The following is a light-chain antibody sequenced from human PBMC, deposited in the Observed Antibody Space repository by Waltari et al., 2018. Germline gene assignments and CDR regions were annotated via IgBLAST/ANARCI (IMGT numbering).Light chain of an antibody. CDR2: DAS. J-gene: IGKJ2*01. CDR1: QSIGSY. Sequence: EIVLTQSPATLSLSPGGRATLSCRASQSIGSYLAWYQQKPGLAPSLLIYDASNRAAGIPARFSGSGSGTDFTLTISSLEPEDFAVYYCQHRSNWPPSFGQGTKVEIE. CDR3: QHRSNWPPS. V-gene: IGKV3-11*01.